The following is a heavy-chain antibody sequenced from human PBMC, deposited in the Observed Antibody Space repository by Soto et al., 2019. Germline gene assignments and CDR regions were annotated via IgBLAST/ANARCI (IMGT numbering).Heavy chain of an antibody. J-gene: IGHJ4*02. CDR3: ARARSSVAGLFAY. CDR1: GFTVSSNY. Sequence: EVQLVESGGGLVQPGRSLRLSCAVSGFTVSSNYMTWVRQAPGKGLEWVSAIYSGGSTYYADSVKGRFTISRDSSKNTLFLQMNSVRLEDTAVYYCARARSSVAGLFAYWGQGTLVTVSS. CDR2: IYSGGST. V-gene: IGHV3-66*01. D-gene: IGHD6-19*01.